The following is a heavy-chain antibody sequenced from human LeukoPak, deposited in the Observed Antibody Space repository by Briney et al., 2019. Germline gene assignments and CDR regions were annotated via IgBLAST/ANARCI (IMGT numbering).Heavy chain of an antibody. CDR3: ARDLAPHYMDV. Sequence: PGGSLTLSCAASGFTFSSYEMNWVRQAPGKGLEWVSYISRSGRTIYYADSVKGRFTFSIDNAKNSLYLQIDSLRAEDTAVYYCARDLAPHYMDVWGKGTTVTVSS. CDR1: GFTFSSYE. J-gene: IGHJ6*03. CDR2: ISRSGRTI. V-gene: IGHV3-48*03.